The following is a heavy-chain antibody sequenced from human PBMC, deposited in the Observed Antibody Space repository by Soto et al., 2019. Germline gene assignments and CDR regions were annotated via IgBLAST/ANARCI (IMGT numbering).Heavy chain of an antibody. J-gene: IGHJ4*02. D-gene: IGHD6-13*01. CDR1: GYTFTSYD. CDR3: ARGLSSSWYVGKDY. CDR2: MNPNSGNT. Sequence: GASVKVSCKASGYTFTSYDIKWVRQATGQGLEWMGWMNPNSGNTGYAQKFQGRVTMTRNTSISTAYMELSSLRSEDTAVYYCARGLSSSWYVGKDYWGQGTLVTV. V-gene: IGHV1-8*01.